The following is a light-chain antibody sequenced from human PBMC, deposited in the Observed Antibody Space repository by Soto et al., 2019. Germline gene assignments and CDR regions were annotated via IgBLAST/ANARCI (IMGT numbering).Light chain of an antibody. V-gene: IGKV3-11*01. J-gene: IGKJ4*01. Sequence: EIVLTQSPATLSLSPGERATLSCRASQSVSSYLAWYQQKPGQAPRLLIYDASNTATGIPARFSGSGSGTDFTLTISRLESEDFAVYYCQQYGSSPAFGGGTKVDIK. CDR2: DAS. CDR3: QQYGSSPA. CDR1: QSVSSY.